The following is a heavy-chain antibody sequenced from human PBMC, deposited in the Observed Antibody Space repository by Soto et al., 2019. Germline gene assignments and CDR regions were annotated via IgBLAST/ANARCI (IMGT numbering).Heavy chain of an antibody. V-gene: IGHV4-30-4*01. CDR1: GGSISSGDYY. CDR2: IYYSGST. D-gene: IGHD3-22*01. Sequence: QVQLQESGPGLVKPSQTLSLTCTVSGGSISSGDYYWSWIRQPPGKGLEWIGYIYYSGSTYYNPSLKSRVTISVDTSKNQSSLKLSSVTAADTAVYYCARGGENYYDSSGYYYDPYNWFDPWGQGTLVTVSS. CDR3: ARGGENYYDSSGYYYDPYNWFDP. J-gene: IGHJ5*02.